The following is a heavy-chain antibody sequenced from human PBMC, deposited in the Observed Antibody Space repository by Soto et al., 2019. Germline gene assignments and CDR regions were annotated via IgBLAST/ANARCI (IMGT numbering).Heavy chain of an antibody. D-gene: IGHD2-2*01. CDR2: IWYDGSNK. Sequence: GGSLRLSCAASGFTFSSYAMHWVRQAPGKGLEWVAVIWYDGSNKYYADSVKGRFTISRDNSKNTLYLQMNSLRAEDTAVYYCAREGYCSSTSCYDYYGMDVWGQGTTVTVSS. CDR1: GFTFSSYA. CDR3: AREGYCSSTSCYDYYGMDV. V-gene: IGHV3-33*08. J-gene: IGHJ6*02.